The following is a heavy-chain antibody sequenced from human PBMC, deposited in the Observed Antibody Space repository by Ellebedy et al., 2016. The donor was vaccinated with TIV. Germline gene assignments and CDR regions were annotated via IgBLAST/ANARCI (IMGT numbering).Heavy chain of an antibody. CDR1: GGSMSSSY. Sequence: SETLSLXXTVSGGSMSSSYWSWIRQPPGRGLEWIGHIYYSGTTKYNPSLKSRVTISVDTSKNQFSLRISSVTAADTAVYCCAGDLDPEYFQHWGQGTLITVSS. CDR2: IYYSGTT. CDR3: AGDLDPEYFQH. J-gene: IGHJ1*01. V-gene: IGHV4-59*01.